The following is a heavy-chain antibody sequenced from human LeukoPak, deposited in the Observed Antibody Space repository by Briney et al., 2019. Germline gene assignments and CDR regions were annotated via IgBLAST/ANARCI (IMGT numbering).Heavy chain of an antibody. Sequence: SETLSLTCAVYTGSISSSNWWSWVRQPPGKGLEWIGEIFHGGSTNFNPSLKSRVTMSVDRSKNQFSLNLSSVTPTDTAVYYCARGEEHGSGTVHFDYWGQGTLVTVSS. V-gene: IGHV4-4*02. J-gene: IGHJ4*02. CDR3: ARGEEHGSGTVHFDY. CDR2: IFHGGST. CDR1: TGSISSSNW. D-gene: IGHD3-10*01.